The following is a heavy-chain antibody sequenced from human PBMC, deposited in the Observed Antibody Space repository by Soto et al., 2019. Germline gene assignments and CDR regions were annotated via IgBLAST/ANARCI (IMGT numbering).Heavy chain of an antibody. D-gene: IGHD3-22*01. CDR1: GYTFTSYG. J-gene: IGHJ6*02. Sequence: QVQLVQSGAEVKKPGASVKVSCKASGYTFTSYGISWVRQAPGQGLEWMGGIIPIFGTANYAQKFQGRVTITADKSTSTAYMELSSLRSEDTAVYYCARAQYYYDSSGYYHYYYYGMDVWGQGTTVTVSS. CDR2: IIPIFGTA. CDR3: ARAQYYYDSSGYYHYYYYGMDV. V-gene: IGHV1-69*06.